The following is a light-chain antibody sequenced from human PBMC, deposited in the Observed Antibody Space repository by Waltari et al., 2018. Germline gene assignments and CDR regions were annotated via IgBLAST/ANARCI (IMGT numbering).Light chain of an antibody. V-gene: IGLV3-25*03. CDR2: TDS. Sequence: SYELTQPPSVSVSPGQTARITCPGDALSTHFGYWYQQKSGRAPVLMIYTDSGRPSGIPERFSGSSSGTTVTLTISAVQPEDEADYYCQSAHSNGSDVVFGGGTKLTVL. CDR1: ALSTHF. J-gene: IGLJ2*01. CDR3: QSAHSNGSDVV.